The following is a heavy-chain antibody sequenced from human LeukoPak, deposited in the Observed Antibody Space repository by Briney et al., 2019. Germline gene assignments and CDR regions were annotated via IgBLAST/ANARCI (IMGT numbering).Heavy chain of an antibody. V-gene: IGHV4-30-2*01. J-gene: IGHJ3*02. CDR3: ARDLTSSSGSPFVNTASNTDAFDI. CDR2: IYHSGST. D-gene: IGHD6-19*01. CDR1: GGSISSGGYY. Sequence: PSETLSLTCTVSGGSISSGGYYWSWIRQPPGKGLEWIGYIYHSGSTYYNPSLKSRVTISVDRSKNQFSLKLSSVTAADTAVYYCARDLTSSSGSPFVNTASNTDAFDIWGQGTMVTVSS.